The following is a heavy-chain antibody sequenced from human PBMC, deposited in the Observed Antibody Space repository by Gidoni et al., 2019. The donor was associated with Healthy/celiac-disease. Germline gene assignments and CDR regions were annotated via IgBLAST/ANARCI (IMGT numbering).Heavy chain of an antibody. CDR3: ARMGGRMVRGFDY. Sequence: QVQLQQWGAGLLKPSATLSLTCAVYGGSFSGYYWSWIRQPPGKGLEWIGEINHSGSTNYNPSLKSRVTISVDTSKNQFSLKLSSVTAADTAVYYCARMGGRMVRGFDYWGQGTLVTVSS. CDR2: INHSGST. D-gene: IGHD3-10*01. V-gene: IGHV4-34*01. J-gene: IGHJ4*02. CDR1: GGSFSGYY.